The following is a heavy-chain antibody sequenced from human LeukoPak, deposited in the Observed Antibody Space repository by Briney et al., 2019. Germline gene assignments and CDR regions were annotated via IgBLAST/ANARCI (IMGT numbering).Heavy chain of an antibody. CDR2: IYYSGST. D-gene: IGHD4-17*01. V-gene: IGHV4-31*03. CDR1: GGSISSGGYY. J-gene: IGHJ5*02. CDR3: ARARHDYGDLAVGFDP. Sequence: SETLSLTCTVSGGSISSGGYYWSWIRQHPGKGLEWIGYIYYSGSTYYNPSLKSRVTISVDTSKNQFSLKLSSVTAADMAVYYCARARHDYGDLAVGFDPWGQGTLVTVSS.